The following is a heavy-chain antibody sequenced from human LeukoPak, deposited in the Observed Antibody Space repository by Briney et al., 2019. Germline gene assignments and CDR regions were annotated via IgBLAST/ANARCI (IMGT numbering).Heavy chain of an antibody. CDR2: ISAYNGNT. Sequence: GASVKVSFKASGYTFTIYGISWVRQAPGQGLEWMGWISAYNGNTNYAQKLQGRVTMTTDTSTSTAYMELRSLRSDDTAVYYCAIQDVNYYYYGMDVWGQGTTVTVSS. CDR1: GYTFTIYG. J-gene: IGHJ6*02. V-gene: IGHV1-18*01. CDR3: AIQDVNYYYYGMDV.